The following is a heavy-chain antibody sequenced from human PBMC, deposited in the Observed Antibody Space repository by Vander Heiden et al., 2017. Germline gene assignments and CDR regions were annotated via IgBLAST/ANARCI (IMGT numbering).Heavy chain of an antibody. CDR3: ARGLELRSYYYYYGMDV. D-gene: IGHD3-10*02. J-gene: IGHJ6*02. CDR1: GFTFGSYS. V-gene: IGHV3-21*01. Sequence: EVQLVESGGGLVKPGGSLRLSCAASGFTFGSYSMNWVRQAPGKGLEWVSSISSSSSYIYYADSVKGRFTISRDNAKNSLYLQMNSLRAEDTAVYYCARGLELRSYYYYYGMDVWGQGTTVTVSS. CDR2: ISSSSSYI.